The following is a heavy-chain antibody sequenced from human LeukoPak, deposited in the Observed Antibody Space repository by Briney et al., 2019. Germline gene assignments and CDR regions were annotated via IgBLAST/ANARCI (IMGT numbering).Heavy chain of an antibody. CDR1: GFTFSDYY. CDR2: ISSSGGTI. CDR3: AKLDTIFGGLSLDVWSDAFDI. V-gene: IGHV3-11*01. J-gene: IGHJ3*02. Sequence: KAGGSLRLSCAASGFTFSDYYMNWIRQAPGKGLEWISYISSSGGTIYYADSVKGRFTISRDNAKNSLYLQMNSLRAEDTAVYYCAKLDTIFGGLSLDVWSDAFDIWGQGTMVTVSS. D-gene: IGHD3-3*01.